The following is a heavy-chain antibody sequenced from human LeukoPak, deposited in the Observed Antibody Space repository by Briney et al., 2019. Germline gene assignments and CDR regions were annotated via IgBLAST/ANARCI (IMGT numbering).Heavy chain of an antibody. CDR1: GFTFDDYG. CDR3: AKDGCTNGVCYLDY. J-gene: IGHJ4*02. D-gene: IGHD2-8*01. CDR2: INWNGGST. Sequence: GGSLRLSCAASGFTFDDYGMSWVRQAPGKGLEWVSGINWNGGSTGYADSVKGRFTISRDNAKNSLYLQMNSLRAEDTAVYYCAKDGCTNGVCYLDYWGQGTLVTVSS. V-gene: IGHV3-20*04.